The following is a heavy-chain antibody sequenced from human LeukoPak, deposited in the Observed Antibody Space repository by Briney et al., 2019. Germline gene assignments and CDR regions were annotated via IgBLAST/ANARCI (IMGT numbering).Heavy chain of an antibody. V-gene: IGHV4-38-2*02. CDR2: IYHSGST. CDR3: ARDQAHRGWYRVGNWFDP. Sequence: PSVTLSLTCTVSGYSISSGYYWGWIRQPPGKGLEWIGSIYHSGSTYYNPSLKSRVTISVDTSKNQFSLKLSSVTAADTAVYYCARDQAHRGWYRVGNWFDPWGQGTLVTVSS. J-gene: IGHJ5*02. CDR1: GYSISSGYY. D-gene: IGHD6-19*01.